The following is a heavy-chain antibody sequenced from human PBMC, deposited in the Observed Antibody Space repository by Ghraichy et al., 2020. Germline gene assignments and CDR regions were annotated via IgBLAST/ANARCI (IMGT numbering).Heavy chain of an antibody. Sequence: SETLSLTCAVYGGSFSGYYWSWIRQPPGKGLEWIGEINHSGSTNYNPSLKSRVTISVDTSKNQFSLKLSSVTAADTAVYYCARGPPYYYDSSGHQDFDYWGQGTLVTVSS. D-gene: IGHD3-22*01. CDR2: INHSGST. CDR3: ARGPPYYYDSSGHQDFDY. CDR1: GGSFSGYY. J-gene: IGHJ4*02. V-gene: IGHV4-34*01.